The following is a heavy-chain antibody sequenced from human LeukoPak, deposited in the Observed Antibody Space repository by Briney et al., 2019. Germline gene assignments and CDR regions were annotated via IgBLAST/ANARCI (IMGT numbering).Heavy chain of an antibody. Sequence: GGSLRLSCAASGFTFSSYSMNWVRQAPGKGLEWVSSISSSSSYIYYADSVKGRFTISRDNAKNSLYLQMNSLRAEDTAVYYCARGEDIVVVPAAYYYGMDVWAKGPRSPSPQ. CDR3: ARGEDIVVVPAAYYYGMDV. D-gene: IGHD2-2*01. CDR1: GFTFSSYS. V-gene: IGHV3-21*01. J-gene: IGHJ6*04. CDR2: ISSSSSYI.